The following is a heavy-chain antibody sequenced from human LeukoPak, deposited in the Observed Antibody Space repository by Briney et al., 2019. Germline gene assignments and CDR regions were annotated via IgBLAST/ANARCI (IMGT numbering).Heavy chain of an antibody. V-gene: IGHV4-39*07. CDR3: ARDFTITGTTGNHNWFDP. D-gene: IGHD1-7*01. Sequence: KPSETLSLTCTVSGGSISSSSYYWGWIRQPPGKGLEWIGSIYYSGSTYYNPSLKSRVTISVDTSKNQFSLKLSSVTAADTAVYYCARDFTITGTTGNHNWFDPWGQGTLVTVSS. CDR2: IYYSGST. CDR1: GGSISSSSYY. J-gene: IGHJ5*02.